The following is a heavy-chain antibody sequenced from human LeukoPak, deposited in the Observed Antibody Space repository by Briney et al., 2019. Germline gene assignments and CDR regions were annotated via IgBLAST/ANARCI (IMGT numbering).Heavy chain of an antibody. CDR2: IYYSGST. CDR1: GASITSSSFY. D-gene: IGHD3-22*01. Sequence: PSETLSLTCTVSGASITSSSFYWGWIRQPPGKGLEWIGNIYYSGSTYYNPSLRSRLTISLDTSKNQFSLTLSSVTAADTAVYYCARLQYYYDSNGYYSLYYFDYWGQGTVVTVSS. J-gene: IGHJ4*02. CDR3: ARLQYYYDSNGYYSLYYFDY. V-gene: IGHV4-39*01.